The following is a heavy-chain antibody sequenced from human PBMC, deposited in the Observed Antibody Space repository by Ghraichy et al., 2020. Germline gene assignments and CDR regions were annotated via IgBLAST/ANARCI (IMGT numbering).Heavy chain of an antibody. Sequence: ASVKVSCKASGYTFTSYDHNWVRHATGHGLEWMGWMNPNSGNTGYAQKFQGRVTMTRNTSISTAYMELSSLRSEDTAVYYCARIGRDDAFDIWGQGTMVTVSS. CDR1: GYTFTSYD. CDR2: MNPNSGNT. J-gene: IGHJ3*02. CDR3: ARIGRDDAFDI. D-gene: IGHD1-26*01. V-gene: IGHV1-8*01.